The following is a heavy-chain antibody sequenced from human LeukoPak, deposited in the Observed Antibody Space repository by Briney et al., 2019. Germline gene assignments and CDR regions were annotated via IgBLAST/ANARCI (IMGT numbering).Heavy chain of an antibody. CDR3: ARLPRTDSSSWYVYYYMDV. V-gene: IGHV1-2*02. Sequence: ASVKVSCEASRYTFTGYFMHWVRQAPGQGLEWMGWINPNSGGRNYAQKYQGRVTITKDTSISTAYMEPSRLRSDDTAVYYCARLPRTDSSSWYVYYYMDVWGKGTTVTVSS. CDR1: RYTFTGYF. J-gene: IGHJ6*03. CDR2: INPNSGGR. D-gene: IGHD6-13*01.